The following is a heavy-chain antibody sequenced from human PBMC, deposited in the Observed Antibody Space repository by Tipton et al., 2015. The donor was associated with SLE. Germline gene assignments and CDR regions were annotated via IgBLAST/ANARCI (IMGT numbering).Heavy chain of an antibody. CDR3: AKAGYNFGHSYCDH. CDR1: GFTFTSYG. CDR2: ISGPGSMT. Sequence: SLRLSCAASGFTFTSYGMSWVRQVPGKGLEWVADISGPGSMTFYADSVQGRFTISRDNSRDTLFLQMHSLRVEDTALYYCAKAGYNFGHSYCDHWGPGTLVTVSS. D-gene: IGHD5-24*01. J-gene: IGHJ4*02. V-gene: IGHV3-23*01.